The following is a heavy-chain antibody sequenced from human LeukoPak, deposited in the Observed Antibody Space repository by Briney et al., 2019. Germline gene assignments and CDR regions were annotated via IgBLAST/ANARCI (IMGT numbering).Heavy chain of an antibody. Sequence: SETLSLTCAVSGGSIRSGNYYWGWIRQPPGKGLEWIGYIYHSGSTYYNPSLKSRVTISVDRSKNQFSLKLSSVTAADTAVYYCARGYDSSGYYYYFDYWGQGTLVTVSS. D-gene: IGHD3-22*01. CDR3: ARGYDSSGYYYYFDY. CDR2: IYHSGST. CDR1: GGSIRSGNYY. V-gene: IGHV4-30-2*01. J-gene: IGHJ4*02.